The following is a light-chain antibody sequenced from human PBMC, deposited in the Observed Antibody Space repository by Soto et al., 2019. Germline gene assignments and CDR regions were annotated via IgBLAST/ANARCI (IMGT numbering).Light chain of an antibody. Sequence: EIVLTQSPGTLSLSPGERATLSCRASQSVSSNYLAWYQQKAGQAPRLLIYGASSRATGIPDRFSGSGSGKDFTLTISRLEPEDFAVYYCQQYGSSLVTFGGGTKVEIK. CDR3: QQYGSSLVT. CDR1: QSVSSNY. J-gene: IGKJ4*01. V-gene: IGKV3-20*01. CDR2: GAS.